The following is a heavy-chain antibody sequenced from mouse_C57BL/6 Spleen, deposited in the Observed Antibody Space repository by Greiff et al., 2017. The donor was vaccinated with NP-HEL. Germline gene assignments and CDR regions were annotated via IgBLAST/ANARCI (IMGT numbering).Heavy chain of an antibody. D-gene: IGHD1-1*01. V-gene: IGHV5-17*01. Sequence: EVKLVESGGGLVKPGGSLKLSCAASGFTFSDYGMHWVRQAPEKGLEWVAYISSGSSSIYYADTVKGRFTISRDNAKNTLFLQMSSLRSEDTAMYYCARPHCGSSGFAYWGQGTLVTVSA. CDR3: ARPHCGSSGFAY. CDR2: ISSGSSSI. J-gene: IGHJ3*01. CDR1: GFTFSDYG.